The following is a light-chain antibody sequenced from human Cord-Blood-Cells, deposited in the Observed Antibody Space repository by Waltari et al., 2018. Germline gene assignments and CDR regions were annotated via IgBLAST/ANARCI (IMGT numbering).Light chain of an antibody. CDR1: QSISSW. Sequence: DIQMTQSPSTLSASVGDRVTITCRASQSISSWLAWYQQKPGKAPKLLSYDASILESGVPSRFSGSGSGTEFTLTISSLQPDDFATYYCQQYNSDSWTFGQGTKVEIK. J-gene: IGKJ1*01. CDR2: DAS. V-gene: IGKV1-5*01. CDR3: QQYNSDSWT.